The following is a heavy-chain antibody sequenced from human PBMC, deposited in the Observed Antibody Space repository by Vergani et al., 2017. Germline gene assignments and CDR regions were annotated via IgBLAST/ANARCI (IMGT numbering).Heavy chain of an antibody. CDR2: IWYDGSNK. Sequence: QVQLVESGGGVVQPGRSLRLSCAASGFTFSTYGLHWFRQAPGKGLEWVAVIWYDGSNKYYADPVKGRFTISRDNSKNSLYLQMNSLRAEDTAVYYCARATIAARRSVGYWYFDLWGRGTLVTVSS. CDR1: GFTFSTYG. CDR3: ARATIAARRSVGYWYFDL. V-gene: IGHV3-33*01. J-gene: IGHJ2*01. D-gene: IGHD6-6*01.